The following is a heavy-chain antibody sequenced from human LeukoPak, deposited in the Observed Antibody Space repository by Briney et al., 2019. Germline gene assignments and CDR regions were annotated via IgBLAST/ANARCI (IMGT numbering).Heavy chain of an antibody. V-gene: IGHV3-48*03. CDR3: ARDQVYYDSSGHDY. CDR2: ISSSGSTI. J-gene: IGHJ4*02. Sequence: GGSLRLSCAASGFTFSSYEMNWVRQAPGKGLEWVSYISSSGSTIYYADSVKGRFTISRDNAKNSLYLQMNSLRAEDTAVYYCARDQVYYDSSGHDYWGQGTLVTVSS. CDR1: GFTFSSYE. D-gene: IGHD3-22*01.